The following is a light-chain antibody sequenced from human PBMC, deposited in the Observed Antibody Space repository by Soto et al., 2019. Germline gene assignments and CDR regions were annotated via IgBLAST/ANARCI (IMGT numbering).Light chain of an antibody. CDR2: LDN. Sequence: QSVLTQPPSVSGAPGQRVTISCTGSSSNIGAGYDVHWYQQLPGTAPKLLIYLDNNRPSGVPDRFSGSKSGTSASLAITGLQAEDEADYYCQSYDSSLGGLVVFGGGTQLTVL. V-gene: IGLV1-40*01. CDR1: SSNIGAGYD. CDR3: QSYDSSLGGLVV. J-gene: IGLJ2*01.